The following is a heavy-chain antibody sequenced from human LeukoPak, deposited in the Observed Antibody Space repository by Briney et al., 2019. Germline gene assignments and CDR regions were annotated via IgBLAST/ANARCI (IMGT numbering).Heavy chain of an antibody. V-gene: IGHV3-48*04. Sequence: SGGSLRLSCAASGFTFSSYAMSWVRQAPGKGLEWVSYISSSGSTIYYADSVKGRFTISRDNAKNSLYLQMNSLRAEDTAVYYCARVRPGATRADYWGQGTLVTVSS. CDR2: ISSSGSTI. J-gene: IGHJ4*02. D-gene: IGHD1-26*01. CDR1: GFTFSSYA. CDR3: ARVRPGATRADY.